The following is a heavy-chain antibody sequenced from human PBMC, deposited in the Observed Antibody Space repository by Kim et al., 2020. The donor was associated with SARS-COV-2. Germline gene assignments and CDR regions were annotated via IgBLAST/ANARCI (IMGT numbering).Heavy chain of an antibody. V-gene: IGHV3-23*01. D-gene: IGHD6-19*01. Sequence: DSVKGRFTISRDNSKNTLYLQMNSLRAEDTAVYYCAKNRIGIAVAGTGGCWGQGTLVTVSS. J-gene: IGHJ4*02. CDR3: AKNRIGIAVAGTGGC.